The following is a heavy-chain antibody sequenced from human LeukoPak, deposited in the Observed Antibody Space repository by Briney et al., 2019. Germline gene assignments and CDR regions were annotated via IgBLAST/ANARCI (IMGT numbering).Heavy chain of an antibody. J-gene: IGHJ4*02. D-gene: IGHD3-10*01. CDR2: ISGSGGST. CDR3: AKDQDPHSYGSGSYAPFDY. V-gene: IGHV3-23*01. Sequence: GSLRLSCVASGFSFTTHAMGWVRQAPGKGLEWVSHISGSGGSTKYSGSVKGRFTISRDNSKNTLYLQINSLGADDTAVYYCAKDQDPHSYGSGSYAPFDYWGQGTLVTVSS. CDR1: GFSFTTHA.